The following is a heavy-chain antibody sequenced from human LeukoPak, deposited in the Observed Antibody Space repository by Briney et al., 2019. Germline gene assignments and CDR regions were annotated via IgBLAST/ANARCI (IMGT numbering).Heavy chain of an antibody. V-gene: IGHV3-30*02. J-gene: IGHJ4*02. CDR3: AKDMKGWQWLALDY. D-gene: IGHD6-19*01. Sequence: GGSLRLSCAASGFTFSSYGMHWVRQAPGKGLEWVAFIRYDGSNKYYADSVKGRFTISRDNSKNTLYLQMNSLRAEDTAVYYCAKDMKGWQWLALDYWGQGTLVTVSS. CDR1: GFTFSSYG. CDR2: IRYDGSNK.